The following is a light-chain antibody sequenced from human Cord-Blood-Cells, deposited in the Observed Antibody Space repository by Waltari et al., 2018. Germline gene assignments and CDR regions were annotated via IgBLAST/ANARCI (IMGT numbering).Light chain of an antibody. CDR2: YDS. CDR1: NSGSKS. Sequence: SYVLTQPPSVSVAPGKTARITCGRHNSGSKSVHWYQRKPGQAPVLVIYYDSDRPSGTPERFSGSNSGNTATLTISRVEAGDEAYYYCQVWDSSSDHVVCGGGTKLTVL. J-gene: IGLJ2*01. V-gene: IGLV3-21*04. CDR3: QVWDSSSDHVV.